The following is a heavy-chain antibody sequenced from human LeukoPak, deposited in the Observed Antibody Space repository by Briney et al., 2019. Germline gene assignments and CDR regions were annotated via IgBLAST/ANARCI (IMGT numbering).Heavy chain of an antibody. CDR1: GFTFSSYS. D-gene: IGHD3-3*01. CDR3: ARELRFLEWLLFDP. V-gene: IGHV3-21*01. Sequence: GGSLRLSCAASGFTFSSYSMNWVRQAPGKGGGWVSSISSSSTYISYPHSVKGRFTISRDNAKNSLYLQMNSLRAEDTAVYYCARELRFLEWLLFDPWGQGTLVTVSS. J-gene: IGHJ5*02. CDR2: ISSSSTYI.